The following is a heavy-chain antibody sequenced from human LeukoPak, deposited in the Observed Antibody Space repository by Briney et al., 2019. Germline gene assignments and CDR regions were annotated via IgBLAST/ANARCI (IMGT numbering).Heavy chain of an antibody. CDR3: ARDAANT. CDR2: IYSGGST. Sequence: GGSLRLSCAASGITFGSYAMSWVRQAPGKGLEWVSVIYSGGSTYYADSVKGRFTISRDNSKNTLYLQMNSLRAEDTAVYYCARDAANTWGQGTLVTVSS. CDR1: GITFGSYA. D-gene: IGHD2-15*01. V-gene: IGHV3-53*01. J-gene: IGHJ4*02.